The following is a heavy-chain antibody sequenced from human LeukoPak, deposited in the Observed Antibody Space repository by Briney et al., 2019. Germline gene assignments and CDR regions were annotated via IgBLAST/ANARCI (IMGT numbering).Heavy chain of an antibody. V-gene: IGHV3-23*01. D-gene: IGHD6-13*01. CDR2: ISGSGTNT. CDR3: ARDIAAAGTTGYYYYYGMDV. J-gene: IGHJ6*02. CDR1: GFTFSRYV. Sequence: GGSLRLSCAASGFTFSRYVMTWVRQAPGKGLEWVSEISGSGTNTYYADSVKGRFTISRDNSRNTLNLQMDSLRDEDTAVYYCARDIAAAGTTGYYYYYGMDVWGQGTTVTVSS.